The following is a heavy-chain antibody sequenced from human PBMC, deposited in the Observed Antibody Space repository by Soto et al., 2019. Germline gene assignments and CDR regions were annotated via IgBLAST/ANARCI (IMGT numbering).Heavy chain of an antibody. Sequence: GASVKVSCKASGYTFTGYYMHWVRQAPGQGLEWMGWINPNSGGTNYAQKFQGWVTMTRDTPISTAYMELSRLRSDDTAVYYCARAGYDFWGGYQHDRYYYYYYGMDVWGQGTTVTVSS. V-gene: IGHV1-2*04. CDR3: ARAGYDFWGGYQHDRYYYYYYGMDV. D-gene: IGHD3-3*01. CDR2: INPNSGGT. CDR1: GYTFTGYY. J-gene: IGHJ6*02.